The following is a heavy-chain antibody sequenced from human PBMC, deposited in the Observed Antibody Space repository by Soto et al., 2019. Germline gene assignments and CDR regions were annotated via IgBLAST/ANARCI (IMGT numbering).Heavy chain of an antibody. J-gene: IGHJ6*02. Sequence: ASVKVSCKASGYTFTSYGISWVRQAPGQGLEWMGWISAYNGNTNYAQKLQGRVTMTTDTSTSTAYMELRSLRSDDTAMYYCARDRGGGYSYGYYYYYGMDVWGQGTTVTVSS. CDR1: GYTFTSYG. V-gene: IGHV1-18*04. CDR2: ISAYNGNT. D-gene: IGHD5-18*01. CDR3: ARDRGGGYSYGYYYYYGMDV.